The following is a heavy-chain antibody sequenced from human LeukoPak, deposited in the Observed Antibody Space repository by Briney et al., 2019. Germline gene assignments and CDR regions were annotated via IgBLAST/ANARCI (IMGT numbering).Heavy chain of an antibody. J-gene: IGHJ3*01. D-gene: IGHD2-2*01. CDR1: GVSVSDGRYY. CDR2: KYNSGSA. Sequence: PSQTLSLTCNVSGVSVSDGRYYWTWIRQHPGKGLEWIGYKYNSGSAKYNPSLESRLTISIDTSKNQFSLQLSSVTAADTATYYCATPYCRSISCLDVSNVWGQGTRVTVSS. CDR3: ATPYCRSISCLDVSNV. V-gene: IGHV4-31*03.